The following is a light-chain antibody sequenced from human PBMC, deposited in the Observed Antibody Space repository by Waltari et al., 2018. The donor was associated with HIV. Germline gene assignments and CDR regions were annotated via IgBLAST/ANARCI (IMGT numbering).Light chain of an antibody. Sequence: QSVLTRPPSVSGAPGRRVTISCTGCTPTLGAGHDVHGSQQFPGPAPQLVIYTTANRPSGVPDRFSGSKSGTSASLAITGLQAEDDADYYCQSYDSALSGSVFGGGTKLTVL. CDR1: TPTLGAGHD. CDR3: QSYDSALSGSV. CDR2: TTA. J-gene: IGLJ2*01. V-gene: IGLV1-40*01.